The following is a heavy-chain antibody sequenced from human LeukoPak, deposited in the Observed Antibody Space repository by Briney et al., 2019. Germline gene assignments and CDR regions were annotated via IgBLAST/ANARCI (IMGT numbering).Heavy chain of an antibody. CDR3: AKWGDYDILAGYYDSDY. D-gene: IGHD3-9*01. Sequence: GGSLRLSCAASGFTFSNYAMSWVRQAPGKGLEWVSAVSGRDDSTYYADSVKGRFTISRDNSKNTLYLQMNSLRAEDTAVYYCAKWGDYDILAGYYDSDYWGQGTLVTVSS. J-gene: IGHJ4*02. CDR1: GFTFSNYA. CDR2: VSGRDDST. V-gene: IGHV3-23*01.